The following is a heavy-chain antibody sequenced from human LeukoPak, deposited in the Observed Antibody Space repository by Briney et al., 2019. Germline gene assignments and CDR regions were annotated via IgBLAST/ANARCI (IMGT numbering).Heavy chain of an antibody. V-gene: IGHV1-46*01. CDR3: ARGPGTNIDY. CDR2: INPSGGST. CDR1: GYTFTSYY. J-gene: IGHJ4*02. D-gene: IGHD3-10*01. Sequence: ASVKVSCKASGYTFTSYYVHWVRQAPGPGLEWMGMINPSGGSTTYTQKFQGRITMTRGTSTSTGYMELSSLRSEDTAVYYCARGPGTNIDYWGQGTLVTVPS.